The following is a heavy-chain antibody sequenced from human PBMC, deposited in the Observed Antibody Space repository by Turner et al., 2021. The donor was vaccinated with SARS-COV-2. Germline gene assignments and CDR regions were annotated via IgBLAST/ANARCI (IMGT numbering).Heavy chain of an antibody. CDR3: ARHSPELRGDYFDY. V-gene: IGHV4-39*01. CDR1: GGSISSSSYY. CDR2: IYYSGST. Sequence: QLQLQESGPGLGKPSETLSLPCTVSGGSISSSSYYWGWIRQPPGKGLEWIGYIYYSGSTYYNPSLKSRVTISVDTSKNQFSLKLSSVTAADTAVYYCARHSPELRGDYFDYWGQGTLVTVSS. D-gene: IGHD1-26*01. J-gene: IGHJ4*02.